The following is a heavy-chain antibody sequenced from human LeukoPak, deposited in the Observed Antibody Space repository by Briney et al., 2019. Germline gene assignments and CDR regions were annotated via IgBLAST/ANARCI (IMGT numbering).Heavy chain of an antibody. Sequence: GESLRLSCAASGFTFSSYAMSWVRQAPGKGLEWVSAISGSGGSTYYADSVKGRFTISRDNSKNTLYLQMNSLRAEDTAVYYCAKEYYYDSSDYYYPRAEYFQHWGQGTLVTVSS. D-gene: IGHD3-22*01. V-gene: IGHV3-23*01. CDR3: AKEYYYDSSDYYYPRAEYFQH. CDR1: GFTFSSYA. CDR2: ISGSGGST. J-gene: IGHJ1*01.